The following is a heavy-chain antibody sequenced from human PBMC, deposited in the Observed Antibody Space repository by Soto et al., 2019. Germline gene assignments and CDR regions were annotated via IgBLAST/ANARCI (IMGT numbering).Heavy chain of an antibody. V-gene: IGHV3-23*01. CDR1: GFTFSSYA. J-gene: IGHJ4*02. Sequence: GGSLRLSCAASGFTFSSYAMSWVRQAPGKGLEWVSGISGSGSTTYYADSVKGRFTISRDNSKNTLYLQMNSLRAEDTAVYYCATRAYYYDSSGYFDYWGQGTLVTVSS. D-gene: IGHD3-22*01. CDR2: ISGSGSTT. CDR3: ATRAYYYDSSGYFDY.